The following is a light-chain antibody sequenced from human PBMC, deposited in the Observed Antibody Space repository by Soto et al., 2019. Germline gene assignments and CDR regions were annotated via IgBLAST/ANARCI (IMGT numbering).Light chain of an antibody. Sequence: EIVLTQSPGTLSLSPGERATLSCRASQSVSNNYLAWYQQKPGQAPRILIYGASNRATGIPGRFSGSGSGTYFTLTISRLEPEDLAVYYCQQYGSSGTFGQGTKVEI. V-gene: IGKV3-20*01. CDR3: QQYGSSGT. CDR1: QSVSNNY. CDR2: GAS. J-gene: IGKJ1*01.